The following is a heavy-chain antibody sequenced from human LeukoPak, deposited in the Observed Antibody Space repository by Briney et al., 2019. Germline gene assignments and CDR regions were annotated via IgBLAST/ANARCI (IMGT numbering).Heavy chain of an antibody. J-gene: IGHJ5*02. CDR1: GYTFTGYY. CDR3: ARDCGCSSTSCYTGWFDP. D-gene: IGHD2-2*02. V-gene: IGHV1-2*02. CDR2: INPNSGGT. Sequence: ASVKVSCKASGYTFTGYYMHWVRQAPGQGLEWMGWINPNSGGTNYAEKFQGRVTMTRDTSISTAYMELSRLRSDDTAVYYCARDCGCSSTSCYTGWFDPWGQGTLVTVSS.